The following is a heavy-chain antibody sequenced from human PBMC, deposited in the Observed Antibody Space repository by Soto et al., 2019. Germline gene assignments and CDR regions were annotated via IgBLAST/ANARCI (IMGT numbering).Heavy chain of an antibody. CDR2: INSDGSTT. CDR3: ARSPSSGWYYFDY. J-gene: IGHJ4*02. D-gene: IGHD6-19*01. V-gene: IGHV3-74*01. Sequence: EVHLVESGGGLVQPGGSLRLSCAASEFTFSNYWMYWVGQAPGKGLVWVSRINSDGSTTSYADSVKGRFTISRDNAKNTLYLQMNSLRAEDTAVYYCARSPSSGWYYFDYWGQGALVTVSS. CDR1: EFTFSNYW.